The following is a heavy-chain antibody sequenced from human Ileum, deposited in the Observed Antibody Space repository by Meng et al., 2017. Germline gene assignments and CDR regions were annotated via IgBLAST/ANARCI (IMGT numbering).Heavy chain of an antibody. CDR1: GDSISRRDW. V-gene: IGHV4-4*02. CDR2: IHHSGRT. D-gene: IGHD1-26*01. Sequence: QVQLQESGPGLVKPSGTLSLTCAVSGDSISRRDWWSWVRQPPGKGLEWIGQIHHSGRTNYKSSLERRVTISVDTSKSQFSLKLTSVTAADTAMYYCVRGPARETHDFDYWGQGALVTVSS. J-gene: IGHJ4*02. CDR3: VRGPARETHDFDY.